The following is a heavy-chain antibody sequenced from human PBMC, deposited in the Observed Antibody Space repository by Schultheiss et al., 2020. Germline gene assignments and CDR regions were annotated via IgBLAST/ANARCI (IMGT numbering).Heavy chain of an antibody. Sequence: GGSLRISCAASGFTFSSYAMSWVRQAPGKGLEWVSSISSSSSYIYYADSVKGRFTISRDNAKNSLYLQMNSLRAEDTAVYYCARANIVVVVAALDAFDIWGQGTMVTVSS. CDR2: ISSSSSYI. CDR3: ARANIVVVVAALDAFDI. J-gene: IGHJ3*02. CDR1: GFTFSSYA. D-gene: IGHD2-15*01. V-gene: IGHV3-21*01.